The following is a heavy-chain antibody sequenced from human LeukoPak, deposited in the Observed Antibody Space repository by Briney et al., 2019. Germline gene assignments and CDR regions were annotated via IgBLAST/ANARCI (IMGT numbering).Heavy chain of an antibody. D-gene: IGHD3-3*01. J-gene: IGHJ6*02. CDR1: GFTVSSNY. Sequence: GGSLRLSCAASGFTVSSNYMNWVRQAPGKGLEWVSIIYSGGSTYYADSVKGRFTISRDNSKNTLYLQMNSLRADDTAVYYCARGQESDYYTPYGMYVCGQGTTVTVSS. CDR2: IYSGGST. V-gene: IGHV3-53*01. CDR3: ARGQESDYYTPYGMYV.